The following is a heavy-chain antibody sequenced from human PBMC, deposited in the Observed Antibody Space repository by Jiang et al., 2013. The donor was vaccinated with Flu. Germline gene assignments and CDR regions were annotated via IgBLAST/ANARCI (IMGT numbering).Heavy chain of an antibody. D-gene: IGHD1-1*01. CDR2: ISWDGGST. J-gene: IGHJ6*02. CDR3: AKDGPSNWNDVSYYGMDV. Sequence: QLLESGGVVVQPGGSLRLSCAASGFTFDDYTMHWVRQAPGKGLEWVSLISWDGGSTYYADSVKGRFTISRDNSKNSLYLQMNSLRTEDTALYYCAKDGPSNWNDVSYYGMDVWGQGTTVTVSS. V-gene: IGHV3-43*01. CDR1: GFTFDDYT.